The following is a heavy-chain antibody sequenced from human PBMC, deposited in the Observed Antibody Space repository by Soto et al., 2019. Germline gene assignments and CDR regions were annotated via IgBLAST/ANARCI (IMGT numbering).Heavy chain of an antibody. Sequence: ASVKVSCKASGYTFTSYGISWVRQAPGQGLEWMGWSSAYNGNTNYAQKLQGRVTMTTDTSTNTAYMELRSLRSDDTAVYYCARVSDPLLWFGELLVDYWGQGTLVTSPQ. CDR3: ARVSDPLLWFGELLVDY. V-gene: IGHV1-18*01. CDR2: SSAYNGNT. J-gene: IGHJ4*02. CDR1: GYTFTSYG. D-gene: IGHD3-10*01.